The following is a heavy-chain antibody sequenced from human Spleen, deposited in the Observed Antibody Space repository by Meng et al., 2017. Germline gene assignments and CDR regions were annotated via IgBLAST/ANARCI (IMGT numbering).Heavy chain of an antibody. Sequence: GESLKISCAASGFTFSSYEMNWVRQAPGKGLEWISYISSSGTTIYHADSVKGRFTISRDNAKSSLYLQMNSLRAEDAGVYYCARDLSNEGSYLYYGMDVWGQGTTVTVSS. CDR3: ARDLSNEGSYLYYGMDV. V-gene: IGHV3-48*03. CDR1: GFTFSSYE. J-gene: IGHJ6*02. D-gene: IGHD3-10*01. CDR2: ISSSGTTI.